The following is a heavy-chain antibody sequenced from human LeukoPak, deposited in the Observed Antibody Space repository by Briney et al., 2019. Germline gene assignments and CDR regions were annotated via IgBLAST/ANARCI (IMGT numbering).Heavy chain of an antibody. CDR2: INPNSGGT. CDR1: GYTFTGYY. V-gene: IGHV1-2*06. J-gene: IGHJ4*02. Sequence: ASVKVSCKASGYTFTGYYMHLVRQAPGQGLEWMGRINPNSGGTNYAQKFQGRVTMTRDTSISTAYMELSRLRSDDTAVYYCASGVGATPWFDYWGQGTLVTVSS. D-gene: IGHD1-26*01. CDR3: ASGVGATPWFDY.